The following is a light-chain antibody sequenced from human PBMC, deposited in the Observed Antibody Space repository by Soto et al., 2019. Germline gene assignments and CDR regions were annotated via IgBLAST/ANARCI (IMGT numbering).Light chain of an antibody. CDR1: SSDVGGYNY. CDR3: SSYTSSSTLV. CDR2: DVS. Sequence: QSALTQPASVSGSPGQSITISCTGTSSDVGGYNYVSWYQQHPGKAPKFMIYDVSNRPSGVSNRFSGSKSGKTASLTISGLQAEDEADYYCSSYTSSSTLVFGGGTQLTVL. J-gene: IGLJ2*01. V-gene: IGLV2-14*01.